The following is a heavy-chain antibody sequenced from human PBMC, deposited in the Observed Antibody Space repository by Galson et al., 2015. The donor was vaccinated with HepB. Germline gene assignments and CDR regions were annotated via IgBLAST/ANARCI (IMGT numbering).Heavy chain of an antibody. CDR3: ARGAYGQTENFDY. J-gene: IGHJ4*02. D-gene: IGHD4-17*01. Sequence: SVKVSCKASGYTFTSYDINWVRQATGQGLEWMGWMNPNSGNTGYAQKFQGRVTMTRNTSISTAYMELSSLRSDDTAVYYCARGAYGQTENFDYWGQGTLVTVSS. CDR1: GYTFTSYD. V-gene: IGHV1-8*01. CDR2: MNPNSGNT.